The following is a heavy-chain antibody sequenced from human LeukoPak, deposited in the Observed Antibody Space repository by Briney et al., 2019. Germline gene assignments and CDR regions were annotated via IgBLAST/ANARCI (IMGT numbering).Heavy chain of an antibody. Sequence: SETLSLTCTVSGGSISSGSYFWSWIRQPAGKGLEWIGEIYHSGSTNYNPSLQSRVTISVDKSNNHFSLRLTSVTAADTAVYYCATNGWYCLDHWGQGALATVSS. CDR3: ATNGWYCLDH. CDR2: IYHSGST. J-gene: IGHJ1*01. D-gene: IGHD6-19*01. V-gene: IGHV4-61*09. CDR1: GGSISSGSYF.